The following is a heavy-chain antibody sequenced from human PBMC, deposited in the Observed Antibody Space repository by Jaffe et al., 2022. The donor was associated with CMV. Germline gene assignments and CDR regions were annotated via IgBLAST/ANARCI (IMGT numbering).Heavy chain of an antibody. Sequence: QLQLQESGPGLVKPSETLSLTCTVSGGSISSSSYYWGWIRQPPGKGLEWIGSIYYSGSTYYNPSLKSRVTISVDTSKNQFSLKLSSVTAADTAVYYCARQVGWELLLLFDYWGQGTLVTVSS. CDR2: IYYSGST. CDR1: GGSISSSSYY. J-gene: IGHJ4*02. D-gene: IGHD1-26*01. V-gene: IGHV4-39*01. CDR3: ARQVGWELLLLFDY.